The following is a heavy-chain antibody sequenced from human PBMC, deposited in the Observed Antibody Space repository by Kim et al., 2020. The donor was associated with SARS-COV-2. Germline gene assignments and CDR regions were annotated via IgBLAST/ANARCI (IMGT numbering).Heavy chain of an antibody. CDR1: GGSFSGYY. CDR2: INHSGST. V-gene: IGHV4-34*01. Sequence: SETLSLTCAVYGGSFSGYYWSWIRQPPGKGLEWIGEINHSGSTNYNPSLKSRVTISVDTSKNQFSLKLSSVTAADTAVYYCARGHRLYYYDSSVYYATGAFDIWGQGTMVTVSS. J-gene: IGHJ3*02. CDR3: ARGHRLYYYDSSVYYATGAFDI. D-gene: IGHD3-22*01.